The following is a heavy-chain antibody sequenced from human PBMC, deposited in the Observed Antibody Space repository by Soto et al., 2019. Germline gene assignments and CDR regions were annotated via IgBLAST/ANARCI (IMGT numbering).Heavy chain of an antibody. D-gene: IGHD2-21*02. Sequence: GGSLRLSCAASGFTFSSYAMHWVRQAPGKGLERVAVISYDGSNKYYADSVKGRFTISRDNSKNTLYLQMNSLRAEDTAVYYCARTLTALLGYFQHWGQGTLVTVSS. CDR2: ISYDGSNK. J-gene: IGHJ1*01. CDR1: GFTFSSYA. CDR3: ARTLTALLGYFQH. V-gene: IGHV3-30-3*01.